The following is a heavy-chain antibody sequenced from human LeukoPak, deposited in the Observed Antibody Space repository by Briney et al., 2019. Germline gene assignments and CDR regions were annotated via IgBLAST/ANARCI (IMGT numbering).Heavy chain of an antibody. Sequence: GGSLRLSCAASGFTFSSYGMSWVRQAPGKGLEWVSAISGSGGSTYYADSVKGRFTISRDNSKNTLYLQMNSLRAEDTAVYYCAKDRIAAAGTGYFDYWGQGTLVTVSS. V-gene: IGHV3-23*01. CDR1: GFTFSSYG. CDR2: ISGSGGST. J-gene: IGHJ4*02. CDR3: AKDRIAAAGTGYFDY. D-gene: IGHD6-13*01.